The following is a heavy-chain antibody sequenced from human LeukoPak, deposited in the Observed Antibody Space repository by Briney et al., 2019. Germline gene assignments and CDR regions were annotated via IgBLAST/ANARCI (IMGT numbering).Heavy chain of an antibody. J-gene: IGHJ5*02. V-gene: IGHV4-59*01. CDR3: ARAGNWFDP. D-gene: IGHD1-14*01. CDR2: IYYSGST. Sequence: SETLSLTCSVSGGSISSYYWSWIRQPPGKGLEWIGYIYYSGSTNYNPSLKSRVTISVDTSKNQFSLKLSSVTAADTAVYYCARAGNWFDPWGQGTLVTVSS. CDR1: GGSISSYY.